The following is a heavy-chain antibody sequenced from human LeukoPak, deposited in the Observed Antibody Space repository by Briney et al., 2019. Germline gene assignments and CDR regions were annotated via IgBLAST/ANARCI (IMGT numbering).Heavy chain of an antibody. V-gene: IGHV1-2*02. Sequence: ASVKVSCKASVYTFTGYYMHWVRQAPGQGLEWMGWINPNSGGTNYAQKFQGRVTMTRDTSISTAYMELSRLRSDDTAVYYCARGVAMLVVVINDAFDIWGQGTMVTVSS. CDR1: VYTFTGYY. CDR3: ARGVAMLVVVINDAFDI. D-gene: IGHD3-22*01. CDR2: INPNSGGT. J-gene: IGHJ3*02.